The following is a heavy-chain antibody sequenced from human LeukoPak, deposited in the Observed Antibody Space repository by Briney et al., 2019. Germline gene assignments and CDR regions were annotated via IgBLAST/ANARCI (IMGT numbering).Heavy chain of an antibody. V-gene: IGHV3-30*02. CDR2: IWYDGSNK. D-gene: IGHD3-22*01. J-gene: IGHJ4*02. CDR1: GFTFSSYG. CDR3: AKALRIYDRSPYYFDY. Sequence: GGSLRLSCAASGFTFSSYGMHWVRQAPGKGLEWMAFIWYDGSNKYYADSVKGRFTISRDNSKNTLYLQMNSLRAENTAVYYCAKALRIYDRSPYYFDYWGQGTLVTVSS.